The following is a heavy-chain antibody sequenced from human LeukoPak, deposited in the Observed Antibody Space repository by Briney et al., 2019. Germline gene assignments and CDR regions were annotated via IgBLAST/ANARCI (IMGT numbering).Heavy chain of an antibody. Sequence: GASLRLSCAASGFTFSSYAMSWVRQAPGKGLEWVSAISGSGGSTYYADSVKGRFTISRDNSKYTLYLQMNSLRAEDTAVYYCAKPYYYDSSGFHFDYWGQGTLVTVSS. V-gene: IGHV3-23*01. CDR2: ISGSGGST. CDR3: AKPYYYDSSGFHFDY. D-gene: IGHD3-22*01. J-gene: IGHJ4*02. CDR1: GFTFSSYA.